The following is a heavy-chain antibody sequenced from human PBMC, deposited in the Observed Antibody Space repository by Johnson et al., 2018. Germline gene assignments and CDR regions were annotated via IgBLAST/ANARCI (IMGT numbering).Heavy chain of an antibody. CDR1: GFTFSSYG. V-gene: IGHV3-30*18. Sequence: QVQLVQSGGGVVQPGRSLRLSCAASGFTFSSYGMHWVRQAPGKGLEWVAVISYDGSNKYYADSVKGRFTISRDNSKNTLYLQMNSLRAEDTAVYYWAKDGALDMMAKNYYYYYMDVWGKGTTVTVSS. CDR2: ISYDGSNK. CDR3: AKDGALDMMAKNYYYYYMDV. J-gene: IGHJ6*03. D-gene: IGHD3/OR15-3a*01.